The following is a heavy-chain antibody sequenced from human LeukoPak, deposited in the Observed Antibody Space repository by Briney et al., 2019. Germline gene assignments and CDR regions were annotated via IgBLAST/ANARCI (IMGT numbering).Heavy chain of an antibody. D-gene: IGHD3-22*01. J-gene: IGHJ4*02. CDR3: ARDVSHRLFYDSSGYYILFDY. CDR1: GYTFTGYY. CDR2: ISANNGNA. V-gene: IGHV1-18*04. Sequence: ASVKVSCTASGYTFTGYYMHWVRQAPGQGLEWMGWISANNGNANYAQKLQGRVTMTRDTSTSTAYMELRSLRSDDTAVYYCARDVSHRLFYDSSGYYILFDYGGQGTLVTVSS.